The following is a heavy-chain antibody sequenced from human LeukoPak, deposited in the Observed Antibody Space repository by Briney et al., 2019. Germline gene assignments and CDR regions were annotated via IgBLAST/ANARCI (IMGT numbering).Heavy chain of an antibody. CDR2: ISASGVST. CDR1: GFTFSNHG. CDR3: VRKSGVMSVVVTSNYFDY. J-gene: IGHJ4*02. D-gene: IGHD2-21*02. Sequence: GRSLRLSCAASGFTFSNHGMHWVRQAPGKGLEWVSGISASGVSTYTADSVKGRFTISRDNSNNTLYLQMNSLRAEDTAMYYCVRKSGVMSVVVTSNYFDYWGQGTLVTVSS. V-gene: IGHV3-23*01.